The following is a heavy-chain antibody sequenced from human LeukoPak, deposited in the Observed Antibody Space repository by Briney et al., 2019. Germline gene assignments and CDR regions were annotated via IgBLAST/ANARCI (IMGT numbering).Heavy chain of an antibody. J-gene: IGHJ4*02. CDR3: AKGPSPVLGGGSYFAY. CDR1: GFTFSSYA. D-gene: IGHD3-16*01. CDR2: ISGSGVNT. Sequence: GGSLRLSCAASGFTFSSYAMSWVRQAPGKGLEWFSAISGSGVNTDYADSVKGRFTISRDNSKNTLYLQMNSLRAEDTAVYYCAKGPSPVLGGGSYFAYWGQGTLVTVSS. V-gene: IGHV3-23*01.